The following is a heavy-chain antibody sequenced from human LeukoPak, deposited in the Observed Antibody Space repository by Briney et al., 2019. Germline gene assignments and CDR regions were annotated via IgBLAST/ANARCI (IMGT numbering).Heavy chain of an antibody. CDR3: AKDVAARPPNYYYYYMDV. CDR2: IYSGGST. D-gene: IGHD6-6*01. V-gene: IGHV3-53*05. Sequence: GGSLRLSCAASGFTVSSNYMSWVRQAPGKGLEWVSVIYSGGSTYYADSVKGRFTISRDNSKNTLYLQMNSLRAEDTAVYYCAKDVAARPPNYYYYYMDVWGKGTTVTVSS. CDR1: GFTVSSNY. J-gene: IGHJ6*03.